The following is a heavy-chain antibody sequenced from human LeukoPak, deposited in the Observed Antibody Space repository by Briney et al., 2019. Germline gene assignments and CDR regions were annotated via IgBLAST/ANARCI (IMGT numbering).Heavy chain of an antibody. D-gene: IGHD3-3*01. CDR2: IIPIFGTA. J-gene: IGHJ5*02. CDR1: GYTFTGYY. CDR3: ARDLYYDFWSGYYS. Sequence: ASVKVSCKASGYTFTGYYMHWVRQAPGQGLEWMGGIIPIFGTANYAQKFQGRVTITADESTSTAYMELSSLRSEDTAVYYCARDLYYDFWSGYYSWGQGTLVTVSS. V-gene: IGHV1-69*13.